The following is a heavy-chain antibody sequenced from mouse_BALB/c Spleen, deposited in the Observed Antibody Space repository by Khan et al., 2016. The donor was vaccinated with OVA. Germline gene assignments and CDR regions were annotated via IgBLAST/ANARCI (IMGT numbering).Heavy chain of an antibody. Sequence: QIQLVQSGPELKKPGETVKISCKASGYTFTNYGMNWVKQAPGKGLKWMGWINTYTGEPTYADDFKGRSAFSLETSASTAYLQIKNLTSEDTATSFCARSNSYWYFDVWGAGTTVTVSS. D-gene: IGHD4-1*02. J-gene: IGHJ1*01. CDR3: ARSNSYWYFDV. CDR1: GYTFTNYG. CDR2: INTYTGEP. V-gene: IGHV9-3-1*01.